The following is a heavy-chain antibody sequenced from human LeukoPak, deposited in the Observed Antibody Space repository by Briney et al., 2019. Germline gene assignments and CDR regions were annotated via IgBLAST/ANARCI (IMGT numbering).Heavy chain of an antibody. V-gene: IGHV1-2*02. D-gene: IGHD3-22*01. CDR3: ARGGLPNYYDSSGYWQLDY. CDR2: INPNSGGT. Sequence: GGSVEVSCKASGYTFTGYYMHWVRQAPGQGLEWMGWINPNSGGTNYAQKFQGRVTMTRDTSISTAYMELSRLRSDDTAVYYCARGGLPNYYDSSGYWQLDYWGQGTLVTVSS. J-gene: IGHJ4*02. CDR1: GYTFTGYY.